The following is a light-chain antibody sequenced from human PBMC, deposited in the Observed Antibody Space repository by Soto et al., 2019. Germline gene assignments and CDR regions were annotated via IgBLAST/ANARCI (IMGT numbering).Light chain of an antibody. CDR1: QSIGSS. J-gene: IGKJ5*01. CDR2: GAS. V-gene: IGKV3-15*01. CDR3: QQYNNWPFT. Sequence: EVVMTQSPATLSVSPGERATLSCRASQSIGSSLAWYQQKPGQAPRLLIYGASTRATGIPARFSGSGSGTEFILTISSLQSEDFAVYSCQQYNNWPFTFGQGTRLEIK.